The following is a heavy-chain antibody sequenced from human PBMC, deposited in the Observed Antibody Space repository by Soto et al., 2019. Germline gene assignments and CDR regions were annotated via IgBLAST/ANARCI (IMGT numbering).Heavy chain of an antibody. V-gene: IGHV4-59*08. CDR2: IYYSGST. CDR1: GGSISSYY. D-gene: IGHD6-6*01. J-gene: IGHJ6*03. Sequence: SETLSLTFTVSGGSISSYYWSWIRQPPGKGLEWIGYIYYSGSTNYNPSLKSRVTISVDTSKNQFSLKLSSVTAADTAVYYCARYSSSSHYYYYYMDVWGKGTTVTVSS. CDR3: ARYSSSSHYYYYYMDV.